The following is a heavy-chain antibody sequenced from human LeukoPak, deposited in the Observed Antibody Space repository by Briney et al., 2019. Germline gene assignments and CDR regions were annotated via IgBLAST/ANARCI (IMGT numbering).Heavy chain of an antibody. CDR3: AELGITMIGGV. CDR2: IKEDGSKR. D-gene: IGHD3-10*02. Sequence: GGSLRLSCAASGFTFSSYWMSWVRQAPGKGLEWVANIKEDGSKRYYVDSVKGRFTISRDNAKKLVYLQMNSLRAEDTAVYYCAELGITMIGGVWGKGTTVTISS. J-gene: IGHJ6*04. CDR1: GFTFSSYW. V-gene: IGHV3-7*01.